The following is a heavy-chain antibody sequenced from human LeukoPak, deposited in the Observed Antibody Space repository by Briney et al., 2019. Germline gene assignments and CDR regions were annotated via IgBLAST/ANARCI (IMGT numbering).Heavy chain of an antibody. J-gene: IGHJ4*02. Sequence: GGSLRLSCAASGFTFSSYGMHWVRQAPGKGLEWVAVISYDGSNKYYADSVKGRFTISRDNSKNTLYPQMNSLRAEDTAVYYCAKDRRIVVVTAIFDYWGQGTLVTVSS. CDR2: ISYDGSNK. CDR1: GFTFSSYG. CDR3: AKDRRIVVVTAIFDY. V-gene: IGHV3-30*18. D-gene: IGHD2-21*02.